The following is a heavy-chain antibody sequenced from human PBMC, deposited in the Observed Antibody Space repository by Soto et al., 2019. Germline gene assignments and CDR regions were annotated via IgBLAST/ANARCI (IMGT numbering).Heavy chain of an antibody. CDR1: GYTFTSYD. CDR2: MNPNSGST. CDR3: ARGYGSGSYPVDY. J-gene: IGHJ4*02. D-gene: IGHD3-10*01. V-gene: IGHV1-8*01. Sequence: SVKVSCKASGYTFTSYDINWVRQATVQGLEWMGWMNPNSGSTGYSQKFQGRVTMTRNTSISTAYMELSSLRSEDTAVYYCARGYGSGSYPVDYWGQGTLVTVSS.